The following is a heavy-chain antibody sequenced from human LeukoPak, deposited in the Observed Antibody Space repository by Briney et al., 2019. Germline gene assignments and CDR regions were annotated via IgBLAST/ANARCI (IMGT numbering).Heavy chain of an antibody. CDR1: GFTFSSYA. V-gene: IGHV3-53*04. Sequence: PGGSLRLSCAASGFTFSSYAMSWVRQAPGKGLEWVSVIYSGGSTYYADSVKGRFTISRHNSKNTLYLQMNSLRAEDTAVYYCARVSGYYDSSGYYYGYYFGYWGQGTLVTVSS. J-gene: IGHJ4*02. D-gene: IGHD3-22*01. CDR2: IYSGGST. CDR3: ARVSGYYDSSGYYYGYYFGY.